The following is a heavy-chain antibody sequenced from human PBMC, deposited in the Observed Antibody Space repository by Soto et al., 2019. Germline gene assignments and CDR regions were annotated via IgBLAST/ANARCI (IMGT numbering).Heavy chain of an antibody. CDR1: GFTFNNYV. V-gene: IGHV3-30*03. J-gene: IGHJ3*01. D-gene: IGHD3-16*01. CDR3: ARGGSFDV. CDR2: LTSGGSHK. Sequence: QEQVVESGGGVVQPGRSLRLSCTASGFTFNNYVLHWVRQAPGKGLEWVALLTSGGSHKFYSESVKGRFTISRDDSKNTLFLQMDSLRTEDMAVYYCARGGSFDVWGRGTMVTVSS.